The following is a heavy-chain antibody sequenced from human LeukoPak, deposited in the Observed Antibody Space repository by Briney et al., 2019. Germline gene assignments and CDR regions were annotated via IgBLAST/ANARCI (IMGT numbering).Heavy chain of an antibody. D-gene: IGHD6-13*01. V-gene: IGHV3-7*03. CDR1: GFALSSHW. CDR3: ARGPLIAAAGTW. Sequence: PGGSLRLSCAASGFALSSHWMTWVRQVPGRGPEWVANVNRDGSETYYLDSVKGRFTISKDNAKNSLYLQMNSLRAEDTALYYCARGPLIAAAGTWWGQGTLVTVSS. CDR2: VNRDGSET. J-gene: IGHJ4*02.